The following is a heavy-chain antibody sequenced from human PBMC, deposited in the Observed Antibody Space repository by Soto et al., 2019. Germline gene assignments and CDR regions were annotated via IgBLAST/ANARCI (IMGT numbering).Heavy chain of an antibody. J-gene: IGHJ3*02. CDR2: IVVGSGNT. V-gene: IGHV1-58*01. D-gene: IGHD2-21*01. Sequence: ASVKVSCKASGFTFTSSAVQWVRQARGQRLEWIGWIVVGSGNTNYAQKFQERVTITRDMSTSTAYMELSSLRSEDTAVYCCAAPRSISYAFDIWGQGTMVTVSS. CDR1: GFTFTSSA. CDR3: AAPRSISYAFDI.